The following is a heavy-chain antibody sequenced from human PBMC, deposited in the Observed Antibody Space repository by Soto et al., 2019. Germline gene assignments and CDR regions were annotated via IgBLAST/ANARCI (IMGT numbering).Heavy chain of an antibody. CDR1: GGSFSGYY. V-gene: IGHV4-34*01. CDR2: INHSGST. CDR3: ASGAYYYDSSGYYYYYYGMDF. D-gene: IGHD3-22*01. Sequence: SETLSLTCAVYGGSFSGYYWSWIRQPPGKGLEWIGEINHSGSTNYNPSLKSRVTISVDTAKNQFSQKLSSVTAADTAVYYCASGAYYYDSSGYYYYYYGMDFWGQGTTVTVSS. J-gene: IGHJ6*02.